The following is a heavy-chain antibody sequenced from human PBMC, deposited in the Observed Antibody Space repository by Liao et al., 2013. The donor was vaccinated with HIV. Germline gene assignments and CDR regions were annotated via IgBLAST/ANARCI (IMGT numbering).Heavy chain of an antibody. CDR1: GGSFSGYY. J-gene: IGHJ6*03. Sequence: QVQLQQWGAGLLKPSETLSLTCAVYGGSFSGYYWSWIRQSPGKGLEWIGEINHSGSTNYNPSLRSRVTISVDTSKNQFSLKLTSVTAADTAVYYCARARWGYDTSGLRLYYHYMDVWGKGTTVTVSS. V-gene: IGHV4-34*01. CDR2: INHSGST. D-gene: IGHD3-22*01. CDR3: ARARWGYDTSGLRLYYHYMDV.